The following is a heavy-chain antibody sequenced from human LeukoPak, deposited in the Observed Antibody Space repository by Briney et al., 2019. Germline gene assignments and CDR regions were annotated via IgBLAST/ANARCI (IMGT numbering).Heavy chain of an antibody. CDR3: ARGLGYCSSTSCYDHYYYYMDV. D-gene: IGHD2-2*01. CDR1: GFTFSSYS. J-gene: IGHJ6*03. CDR2: ISSSSSYI. Sequence: GGFLRLSCAASGFTFSSYSMNWVRQAPGKGLEWVSSISSSSSYIYYADSVKGRFTISRDNAKNSLYLQMNSLRAEDTAVYYCARGLGYCSSTSCYDHYYYYMDVWGKGTTVTVSS. V-gene: IGHV3-21*01.